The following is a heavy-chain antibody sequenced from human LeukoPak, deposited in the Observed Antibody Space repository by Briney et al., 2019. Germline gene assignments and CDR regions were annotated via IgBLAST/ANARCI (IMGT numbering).Heavy chain of an antibody. J-gene: IGHJ4*02. Sequence: SETLSLTCTVSGGSISRYYWSWIRQPPGKGLEWVGYIYYTGSTNYNPSLKSRVTISVDTSKNQLSLKLSSVTAADTAVYYCARASCSGGSCNRFDYWGQGTLVTVSS. CDR2: IYYTGST. CDR1: GGSISRYY. D-gene: IGHD2-15*01. V-gene: IGHV4-59*01. CDR3: ARASCSGGSCNRFDY.